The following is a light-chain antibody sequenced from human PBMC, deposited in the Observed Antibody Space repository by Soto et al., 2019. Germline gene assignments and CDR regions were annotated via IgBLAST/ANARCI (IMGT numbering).Light chain of an antibody. CDR1: NSNIGSNT. J-gene: IGLJ2*01. CDR3: AAWDDSLNGRV. Sequence: QAVVTQPPSASGTPGQRVTISCSGSNSNIGSNTVNWYQQLPGTAPKLLMFGNDQRPSGVPDRFSGSKSGTSASLAISGLQSEDEADYYCAAWDDSLNGRVFGGGTKLTVL. V-gene: IGLV1-44*01. CDR2: GND.